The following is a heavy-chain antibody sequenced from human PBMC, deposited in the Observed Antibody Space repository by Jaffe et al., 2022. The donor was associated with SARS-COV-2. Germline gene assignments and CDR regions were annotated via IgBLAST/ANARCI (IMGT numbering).Heavy chain of an antibody. J-gene: IGHJ4*02. CDR2: MNPHSGNI. Sequence: QVQLVQSGAEVKKPGASVKVSCKASGYTFTSYDINWVRQATGQGLEWMGWMNPHSGNIGYAQKFQGRVTMTRNTSISTVYMELSSLRSEDTAVYYCARRSDYYDSSAYRHWGQGTLVTVSS. CDR3: ARRSDYYDSSAYRH. V-gene: IGHV1-8*01. D-gene: IGHD3-22*01. CDR1: GYTFTSYD.